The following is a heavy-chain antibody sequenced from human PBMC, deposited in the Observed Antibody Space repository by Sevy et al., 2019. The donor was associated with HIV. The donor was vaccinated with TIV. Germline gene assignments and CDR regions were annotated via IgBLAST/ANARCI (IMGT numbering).Heavy chain of an antibody. J-gene: IGHJ4*02. V-gene: IGHV4-59*08. CDR1: GGSITSLY. CDR3: AGENAWGRGYS. CDR2: IYYNGHI. Sequence: SETLSPTCTVSGGSITSLYWNWIRQPPGKGLEWIANIYYNGHINYNPSLKSRVTLSLDTSKNQFSLRLSSVTAADTAMYYCAGENAWGRGYSWGQGTLVTDSS. D-gene: IGHD1-26*01.